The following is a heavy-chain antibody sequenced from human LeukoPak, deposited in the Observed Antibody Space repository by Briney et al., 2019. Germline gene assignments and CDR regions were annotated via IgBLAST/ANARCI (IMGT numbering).Heavy chain of an antibody. J-gene: IGHJ4*02. CDR1: GFPFNAYW. CDR2: IRQDGDTK. CDR3: ARSLPYGTTWYGRSDF. D-gene: IGHD6-13*01. Sequence: GGSLRLSCAASGFPFNAYWMTWVRQAPGKGLEWVANIRQDGDTKYYVDSVKGRFTISRDNAMNSPYLQMNSLRAEDTAIYYCARSLPYGTTWYGRSDFWGQGTLVTVSS. V-gene: IGHV3-7*03.